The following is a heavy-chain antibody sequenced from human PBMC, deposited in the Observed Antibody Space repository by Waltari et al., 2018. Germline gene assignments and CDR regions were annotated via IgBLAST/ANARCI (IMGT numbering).Heavy chain of an antibody. CDR2: ISFDGDNK. CDR3: ARDLLGWELRSPLEI. D-gene: IGHD1-26*01. CDR1: GFIFSSYG. V-gene: IGHV3-30*03. Sequence: QEQLVESGGGVVQPGRSLRLSCAASGFIFSSYGMHWVRQTPGKGLEWVSFISFDGDNKYYADSVKGRFTISRDNFNNMLYMQMNSLRAEDTADYYCARDLLGWELRSPLEIWGQGTMVTVSS. J-gene: IGHJ3*02.